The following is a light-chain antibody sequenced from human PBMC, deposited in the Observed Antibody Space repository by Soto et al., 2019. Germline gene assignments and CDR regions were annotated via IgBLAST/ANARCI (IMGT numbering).Light chain of an antibody. J-gene: IGLJ1*01. CDR3: SSYSSSSTV. Sequence: QSVLTQPASVSGSPGQSITISRTGTSSDVGSYNYVSWYQQHPGKAPKLMIYEVSTRPSGVSSRFSGSKSGNTASLTISGLQAEDEADYYCSSYSSSSTVFGTGTKVTVL. V-gene: IGLV2-14*01. CDR2: EVS. CDR1: SSDVGSYNY.